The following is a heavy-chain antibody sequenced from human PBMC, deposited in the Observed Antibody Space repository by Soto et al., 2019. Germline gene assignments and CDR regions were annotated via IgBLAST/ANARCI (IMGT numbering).Heavy chain of an antibody. CDR1: GFTFSAYA. CDR2: TSYDGSNK. V-gene: IGHV3-30-3*01. CDR3: AGLGETAYFDS. J-gene: IGHJ4*02. D-gene: IGHD2-21*01. Sequence: QVQLVESGGGVVQPGRSLRLSCAASGFTFSAYAMHWVRQAPGKGLEWVAVTSYDGSNKYYADSVKGRFTISRDNCKNTLYLQMNSLRAEDTAVYYCAGLGETAYFDSWGQGTLVTVSS.